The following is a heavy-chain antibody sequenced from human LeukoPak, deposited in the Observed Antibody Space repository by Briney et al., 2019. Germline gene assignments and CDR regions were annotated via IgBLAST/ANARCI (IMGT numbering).Heavy chain of an antibody. D-gene: IGHD3-22*01. Sequence: ASVKVSXKASGYTFTSYDINWVRQATGQGLEWMGWMNPNSGNTGYAQKFQGRVTMTRNTSISTAYMELSSLRSEDTAVYYCARIMADSSGYYYWGQGTLVTVSS. V-gene: IGHV1-8*01. CDR2: MNPNSGNT. CDR1: GYTFTSYD. CDR3: ARIMADSSGYYY. J-gene: IGHJ4*02.